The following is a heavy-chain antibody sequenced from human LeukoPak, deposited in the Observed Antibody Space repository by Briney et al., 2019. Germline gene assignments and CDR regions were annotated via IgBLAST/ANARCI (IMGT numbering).Heavy chain of an antibody. D-gene: IGHD6-19*01. CDR2: IYTSGST. CDR1: GGSISSGSYY. J-gene: IGHJ5*02. Sequence: SQTLSLTCTVSGGSISSGSYYWRWIRQPAGKGLEWIGRIYTSGSTNYNPSLKSRVIISVDTSKNQFSLKLSSVTAPDTAVYYCARGGSGWYQWFDPWGQGTLVTVSS. V-gene: IGHV4-61*02. CDR3: ARGGSGWYQWFDP.